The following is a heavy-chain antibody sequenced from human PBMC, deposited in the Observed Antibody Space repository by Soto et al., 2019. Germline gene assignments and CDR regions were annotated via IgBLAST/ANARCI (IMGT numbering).Heavy chain of an antibody. V-gene: IGHV3-15*01. CDR2: IKSKTDGGTT. CDR1: GFTFSNAW. D-gene: IGHD3-22*01. CDR3: TTGDNSSGYYFDY. Sequence: GGSLRLSCAASGFTFSNAWMSWVRQAPGKGLEWVGRIKSKTDGGTTDYAAPVKGRFTISRDDSKNTLYLQMNSLKTEDTAVYYCTTGDNSSGYYFDYWGQGTLVTVSS. J-gene: IGHJ4*02.